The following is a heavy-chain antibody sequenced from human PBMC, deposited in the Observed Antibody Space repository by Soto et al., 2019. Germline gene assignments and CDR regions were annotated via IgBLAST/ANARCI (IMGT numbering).Heavy chain of an antibody. CDR3: ACCSRDYYGSGSYYVGNDYYYGMDV. CDR1: GGSISSGGYY. V-gene: IGHV4-31*03. D-gene: IGHD3-10*01. CDR2: NYYSGIT. Sequence: PSETLSLTCTVSGGSISSGGYYWTWIRQHPGKGLEWIGYNYYSGITYYNPSLKSRVTISLDTSKNQFSLKLSSVTAADTAVYYCACCSRDYYGSGSYYVGNDYYYGMDVWGQGTTVTVSS. J-gene: IGHJ6*02.